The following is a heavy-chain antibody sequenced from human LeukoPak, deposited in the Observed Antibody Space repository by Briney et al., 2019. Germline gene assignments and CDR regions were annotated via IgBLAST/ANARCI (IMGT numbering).Heavy chain of an antibody. CDR2: ISGSGGST. V-gene: IGHV3-23*01. CDR1: GFTLSSYA. CDR3: AKEVKWNDDPLDY. Sequence: GGSLRLSCAASGFTLSSYAMSWVRQAPGKGLEWVSAISGSGGSTYYADSVKGRVTISRDNSRNTLSLQMKSLRAEDTAVYYCAKEVKWNDDPLDYWGQGTLVTVSS. J-gene: IGHJ4*02. D-gene: IGHD1-1*01.